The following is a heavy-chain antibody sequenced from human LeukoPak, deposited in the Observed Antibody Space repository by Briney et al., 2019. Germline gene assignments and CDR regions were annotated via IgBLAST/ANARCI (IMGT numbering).Heavy chain of an antibody. CDR2: IYYSGTT. CDR1: GGSISSYY. D-gene: IGHD3-3*01. V-gene: IGHV4-59*12. CDR3: ARESGTYYDFWSGYQRDYYYYGMDV. J-gene: IGHJ6*02. Sequence: SETLSLTCTVSGGSISSYYWSWIRQPPGKGLEWIEYIYYSGTTNYNPSLKSRVTISVDTSKNQFSLKLSSVTAADTAVYYCARESGTYYDFWSGYQRDYYYYGMDVWGQGTTVTVSS.